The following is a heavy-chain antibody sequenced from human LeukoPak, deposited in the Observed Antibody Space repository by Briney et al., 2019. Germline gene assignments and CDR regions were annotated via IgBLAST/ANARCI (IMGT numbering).Heavy chain of an antibody. CDR1: GFTFSTFA. J-gene: IGHJ4*02. CDR2: ISGSGGVT. D-gene: IGHD2-8*02. CDR3: ARDLSEKYCIDY. V-gene: IGHV3-23*01. Sequence: PGGSLRLSCAASGFTFSTFAMSWVRQAPGEGLEWVSGISGSGGVTHYADSVKGRFTISRDNSKNTLYLQMNSLRAEDTAIYYCARDLSEKYCIDYWGQGTLVTVSS.